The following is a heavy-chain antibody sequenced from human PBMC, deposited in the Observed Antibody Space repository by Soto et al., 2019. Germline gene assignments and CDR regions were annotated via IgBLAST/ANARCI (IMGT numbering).Heavy chain of an antibody. J-gene: IGHJ6*02. CDR2: ISAYNGNT. CDR1: GYTFTSYG. Sequence: ASVKVSCKASGYTFTSYGISWVRQAPGQGLEWMGWISAYNGNTNYAQKLQGRVTMTTDTSTSTAYMELRSLRSDDTAVYYCARDGDCSSTSCPYYYYYYGMDVWGQGTTVTVSS. D-gene: IGHD2-2*01. V-gene: IGHV1-18*01. CDR3: ARDGDCSSTSCPYYYYYYGMDV.